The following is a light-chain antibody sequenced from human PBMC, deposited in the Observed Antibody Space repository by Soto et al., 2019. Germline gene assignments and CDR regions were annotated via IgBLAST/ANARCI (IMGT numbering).Light chain of an antibody. CDR3: QQYHNWWT. J-gene: IGKJ1*01. CDR1: QSVSSY. CDR2: DAS. V-gene: IGKV3-11*01. Sequence: EIVLTQSPATLSLSPGERATPSCRASQSVSSYLAWYQQKPGQAPRLLIYDASNRATGIPARFSGSGPGTDFTLTISRLEPEDFAVYYCQQYHNWWTFGQGTKVDIK.